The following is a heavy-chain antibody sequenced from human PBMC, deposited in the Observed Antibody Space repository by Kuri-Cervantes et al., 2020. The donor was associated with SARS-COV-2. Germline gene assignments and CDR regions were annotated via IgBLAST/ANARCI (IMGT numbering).Heavy chain of an antibody. CDR3: ARDLVNGYHSPAAH. V-gene: IGHV4-38-2*02. CDR2: FYHSGST. D-gene: IGHD2-8*01. Sequence: GSLRLSCVVSGYSITSGHYWGWIRQPPGKGLEWIGSFYHSGSTYYTPSLKSRVTLSVDTSKNQLFLKLTSVTAADTAVYYCARDLVNGYHSPAAHWGQGTLVTVSS. CDR1: GYSITSGHY. J-gene: IGHJ4*02.